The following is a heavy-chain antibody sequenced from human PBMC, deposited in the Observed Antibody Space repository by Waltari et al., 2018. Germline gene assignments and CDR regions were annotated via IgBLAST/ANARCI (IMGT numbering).Heavy chain of an antibody. V-gene: IGHV3-21*01. J-gene: IGHJ4*02. CDR3: AKNHQYGDYDFDY. D-gene: IGHD4-17*01. CDR2: ISSSSSYI. Sequence: EVQLVESGGGLVKPGGSLRLSCAASGFTLSRFSMNWFRQAPGKGLEWVSSISSSSSYIYYADSVKGRFTISRDNAKNSLYLQMNSLRAEDTAVYYCAKNHQYGDYDFDYWGQGTLVTVSS. CDR1: GFTLSRFS.